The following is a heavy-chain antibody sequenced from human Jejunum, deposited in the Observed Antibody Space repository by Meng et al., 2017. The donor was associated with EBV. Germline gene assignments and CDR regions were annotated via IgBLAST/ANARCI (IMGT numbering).Heavy chain of an antibody. J-gene: IGHJ4*02. CDR3: ARYGSGYFPALWY. CDR2: IYHSGST. CDR1: GDSISSINW. V-gene: IGHV4-4*02. D-gene: IGHD3-3*01. Sequence: QGHLTEPGPRMVSPSGTLSLTCAFSGDSISSINWWSWVRQPPGKGLEWIGEIYHSGSTNYNPPLKSRVTISVDKSKNQFSLKLSSVTAADTAVYYCARYGSGYFPALWYWGQGTLVTVSS.